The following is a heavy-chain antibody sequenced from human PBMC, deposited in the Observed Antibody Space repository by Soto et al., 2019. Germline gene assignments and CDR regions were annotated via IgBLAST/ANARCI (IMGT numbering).Heavy chain of an antibody. J-gene: IGHJ1*01. CDR3: ATPYYFNH. Sequence: GRSLRLSCAASGCMFSAYTMNWGRRGPGKGLEWLSSISDDGSYIDCADSMSGRFTVSRDNAINSLYLQIASLGVEDTAVYYCATPYYFNHCGQGPLITVSS. V-gene: IGHV3-21*06. CDR1: GCMFSAYT. D-gene: IGHD3-16*01. CDR2: ISDDGSYI.